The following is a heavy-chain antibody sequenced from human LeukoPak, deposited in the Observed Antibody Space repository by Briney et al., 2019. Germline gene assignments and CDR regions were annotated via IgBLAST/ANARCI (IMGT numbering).Heavy chain of an antibody. Sequence: PSETLSLTCTVSGGSISGYYWSWIRQPAGKGLEWTGRVYTSGSTHYNPSLKSRVTMSVDTSKNQFSLKLSSVTAADTAVYYCARLITGTTTAFDIWGQGTMVTVSS. V-gene: IGHV4-4*07. CDR3: ARLITGTTTAFDI. J-gene: IGHJ3*02. D-gene: IGHD1-7*01. CDR2: VYTSGST. CDR1: GGSISGYY.